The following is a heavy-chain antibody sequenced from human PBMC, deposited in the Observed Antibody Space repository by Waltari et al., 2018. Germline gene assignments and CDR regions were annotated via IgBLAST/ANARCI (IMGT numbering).Heavy chain of an antibody. CDR3: EYSYGHY. D-gene: IGHD5-18*01. J-gene: IGHJ4*02. CDR2: IYSGGST. CDR1: GFTFSSYA. Sequence: EVQLLESGGGLVQPGGSLRLSCAASGFTFSSYAMSWVRQAPGKGLEWVSVIYSGGSTYYADSVKGRFTISRDNSKNTLYLQMNSLRAEDTAVYYCEYSYGHYWGQGTLVIVSS. V-gene: IGHV3-23*03.